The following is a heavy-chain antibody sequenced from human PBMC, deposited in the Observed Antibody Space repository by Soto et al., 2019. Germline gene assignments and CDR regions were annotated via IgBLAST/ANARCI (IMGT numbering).Heavy chain of an antibody. V-gene: IGHV4-34*01. CDR2: ITHSGST. Sequence: QVQLPQWGAGLLKPSETLSLTCAVSGASFSGYYWTWIRQPPGKGLEWIGEITHSGSTNYNPSLKSRVIISVDTSKNQFYLKLSSVTAADTSVYYCARGPYYFGSAALFPYFDYWGQGTLVTVSS. J-gene: IGHJ4*02. CDR3: ARGPYYFGSAALFPYFDY. D-gene: IGHD3-10*01. CDR1: GASFSGYY.